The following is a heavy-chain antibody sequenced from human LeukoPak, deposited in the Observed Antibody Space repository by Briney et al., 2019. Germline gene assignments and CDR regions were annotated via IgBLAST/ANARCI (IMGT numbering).Heavy chain of an antibody. CDR2: ITGSGGST. J-gene: IGHJ4*02. V-gene: IGHV3-23*01. CDR1: RFIFSNFA. CDR3: AKDPNYYDSSGYYG. Sequence: GSLRLSCAASRFIFSNFAMSWVRQAPGKGLEWVSTITGSGGSTYHADSVKGRFTISRDNSKNTLSLQMNSLRAEDTAVYYCAKDPNYYDSSGYYGWGQGTLVTVSS. D-gene: IGHD3-22*01.